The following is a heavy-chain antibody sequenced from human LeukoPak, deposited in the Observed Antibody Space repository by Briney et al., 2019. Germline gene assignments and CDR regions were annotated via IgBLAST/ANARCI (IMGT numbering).Heavy chain of an antibody. CDR2: IYYSGST. CDR3: AKIRFPTSGTYHDY. D-gene: IGHD1-26*01. CDR1: GGSISNYY. J-gene: IGHJ4*02. V-gene: IGHV4-59*01. Sequence: SETLSLTCAVSGGSISNYYWTWIRQPPGKGLEWIGYIYYSGSTNYNPSLKSRVTISVDTSKNQFSLKLSSVTAADTAMYCCAKIRFPTSGTYHDYRGQGTLVTVSS.